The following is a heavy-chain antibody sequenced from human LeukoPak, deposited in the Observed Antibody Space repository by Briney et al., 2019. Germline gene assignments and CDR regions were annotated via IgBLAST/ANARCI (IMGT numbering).Heavy chain of an antibody. D-gene: IGHD4-17*01. J-gene: IGHJ4*02. CDR1: GFTFSSYA. Sequence: QPGGTLRLSCAASGFTFSSYAMSWVRQAPGKGLEWVSAISGSGGSTYYADSVKGRFTISRDNSKNTLYLQMNSLRAEDTAVYYCAKPRSTSTTVTTGFDYWGQGTLVTVSS. CDR2: ISGSGGST. V-gene: IGHV3-23*01. CDR3: AKPRSTSTTVTTGFDY.